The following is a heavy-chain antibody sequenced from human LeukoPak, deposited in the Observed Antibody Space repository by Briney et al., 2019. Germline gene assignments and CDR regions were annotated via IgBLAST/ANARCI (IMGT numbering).Heavy chain of an antibody. CDR2: IKQDGSEK. CDR1: GFTFSSYW. J-gene: IGHJ4*02. D-gene: IGHD4-17*01. V-gene: IGHV3-7*05. CDR3: ATKDYGDYETFDY. Sequence: GGSLRLSCAASGFTFSSYWMSWVRQAPGKGLEWVANIKQDGSEKYYVDSAKGRFTISRDNAKNSLYLQMNSLRAEDTAVYYCATKDYGDYETFDYWGQGTLVTVSS.